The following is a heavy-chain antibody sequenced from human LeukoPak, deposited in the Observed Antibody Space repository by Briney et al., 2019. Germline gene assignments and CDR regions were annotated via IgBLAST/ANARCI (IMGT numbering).Heavy chain of an antibody. CDR3: ARDSMTYYDFWSGYWANYYYYYMDV. Sequence: ASVKVSCKASGYTFTSYGISWVRQAPGHGLEWMGWISAYNGNTNYAQKLQGRVTMTTDTSTSTAYMELRSLRSDDTVVYYCARDSMTYYDFWSGYWANYYYYYMDVWGKGTTVTVSS. J-gene: IGHJ6*03. V-gene: IGHV1-18*01. CDR2: ISAYNGNT. CDR1: GYTFTSYG. D-gene: IGHD3-3*01.